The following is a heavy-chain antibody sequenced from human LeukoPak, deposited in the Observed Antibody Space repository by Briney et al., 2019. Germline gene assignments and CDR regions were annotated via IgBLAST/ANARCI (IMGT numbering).Heavy chain of an antibody. CDR2: IIPGFGLR. D-gene: IGHD4-17*01. CDR3: ARGRANDYGVDY. V-gene: IGHV1-69*13. Sequence: ASVKVSCKGPGGTFNAYTISWVRQAPGQGLEWMGGIIPGFGLRDYAQNFQGRLTITADESTSTVYMELSSLRSEDTAVYYCARGRANDYGVDYWGQGILVTVSS. J-gene: IGHJ4*02. CDR1: GGTFNAYT.